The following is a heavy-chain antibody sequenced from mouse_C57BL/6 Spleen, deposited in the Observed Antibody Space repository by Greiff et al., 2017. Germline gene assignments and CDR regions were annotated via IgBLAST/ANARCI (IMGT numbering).Heavy chain of an antibody. V-gene: IGHV1-81*01. Sequence: QVQLQQSGAELARPGASVKLSCKASGYTFTSYGISWVKQRTGRGLEWIGEIYPRSGNTYYNEKFKGKATLTADKSSSTAYMELRSLTSEDSAVYFCAREGFYDGYLYAMDHWGQGASVTVSS. CDR2: IYPRSGNT. J-gene: IGHJ4*01. CDR1: GYTFTSYG. D-gene: IGHD2-3*01. CDR3: AREGFYDGYLYAMDH.